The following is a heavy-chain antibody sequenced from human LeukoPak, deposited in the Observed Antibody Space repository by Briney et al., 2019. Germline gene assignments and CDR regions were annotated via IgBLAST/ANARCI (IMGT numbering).Heavy chain of an antibody. D-gene: IGHD3-3*01. CDR1: GFDSSSNW. CDR2: IKGDGIST. V-gene: IGHV3-74*01. CDR3: AKDHYWSIDY. J-gene: IGHJ4*02. Sequence: GGSLRLSCAASGFDSSSNWMHWVRHAPGQGLVWVSRIKGDGISTNYADSVKGRFTISRDIAKNTLYLQMNSLRAEDTGVYYCAKDHYWSIDYWGRGTLVTVSS.